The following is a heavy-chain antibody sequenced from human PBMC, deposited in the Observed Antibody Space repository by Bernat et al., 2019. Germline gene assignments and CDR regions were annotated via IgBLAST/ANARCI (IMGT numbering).Heavy chain of an antibody. Sequence: QVQLQESGPGLVKPSQTLSLTCTVSGGSISSGDYYWSWIRQPPGKGLEWIGYIYYSGSTYYNPSLKSRVTISVDTSKNQFSLKLSSVTAADTAVYYCARVLGVRDYYGETGYFDYWGQGTLVTVSS. V-gene: IGHV4-30-4*01. CDR3: ARVLGVRDYYGETGYFDY. D-gene: IGHD3-10*01. CDR2: IYYSGST. CDR1: GGSISSGDYY. J-gene: IGHJ4*02.